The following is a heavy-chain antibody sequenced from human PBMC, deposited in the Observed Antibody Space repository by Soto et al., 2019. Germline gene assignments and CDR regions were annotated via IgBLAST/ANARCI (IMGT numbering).Heavy chain of an antibody. CDR3: ARGGDTAMVYHGMDV. CDR2: INLNSGGT. CDR1: GYSFTGYF. J-gene: IGHJ6*02. D-gene: IGHD5-18*01. V-gene: IGHV1-2*02. Sequence: GASVKVSCKASGYSFTGYFTQWVRQAPGQGLEWMGWINLNSGGTNYAQKFQGRVTMTRDTSISTAYMELSRLRSDDTAVYYCARGGDTAMVYHGMDVWGQGTTVTVPS.